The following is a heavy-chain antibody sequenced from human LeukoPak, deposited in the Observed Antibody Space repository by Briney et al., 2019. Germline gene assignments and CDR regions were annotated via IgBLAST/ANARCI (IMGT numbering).Heavy chain of an antibody. J-gene: IGHJ4*02. Sequence: SVKVSCKASGGTFSSYAISWVRQAPGQGLEWMGGIIPIFGTANYAQKFQGRVTITTDESTSTAYMELSSLRSEDTAVYYCARDRTLYCSSTSCPADLPNWGQGTLVTVS. CDR1: GGTFSSYA. V-gene: IGHV1-69*05. CDR3: ARDRTLYCSSTSCPADLPN. CDR2: IIPIFGTA. D-gene: IGHD2-2*01.